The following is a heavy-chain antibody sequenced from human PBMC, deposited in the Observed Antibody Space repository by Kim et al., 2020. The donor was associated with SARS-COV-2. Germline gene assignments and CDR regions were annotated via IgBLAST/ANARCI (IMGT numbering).Heavy chain of an antibody. Sequence: GGSLRLSCAASGFTFSSYGMHWVRQAPGKGLEWVAVIWYDGSNKYYADSVKGRFTISRDNSKNTLYLQMNSLRAEDTAVYYCARDRELERRGYFDYWGQGTPVTVSS. J-gene: IGHJ4*02. CDR2: IWYDGSNK. V-gene: IGHV3-33*01. CDR3: ARDRELERRGYFDY. D-gene: IGHD1-1*01. CDR1: GFTFSSYG.